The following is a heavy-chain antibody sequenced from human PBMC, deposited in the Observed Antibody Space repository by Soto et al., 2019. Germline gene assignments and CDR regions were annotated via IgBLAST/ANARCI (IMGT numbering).Heavy chain of an antibody. D-gene: IGHD2-21*01. CDR1: GGTFSSYA. CDR3: AYLAALYFQH. Sequence: QVQLVQSGAEVKKPGSSVKVSCKASGGTFSSYAISWVRQAPGQGLEWMGGIIPICGTANYAQKFQGRVTITADESTSTAYRELSSLSSEDTYVYYCAYLAALYFQHWGQGTLVTVSS. J-gene: IGHJ1*01. V-gene: IGHV1-69*01. CDR2: IIPICGTA.